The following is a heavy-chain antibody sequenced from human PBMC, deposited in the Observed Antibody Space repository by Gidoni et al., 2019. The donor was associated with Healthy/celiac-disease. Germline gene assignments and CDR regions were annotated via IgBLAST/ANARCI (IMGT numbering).Heavy chain of an antibody. J-gene: IGHJ2*01. CDR2: IDPSDSYT. CDR3: ARLIQLAAAGTHWCFDL. Sequence: EVQLVQFGAEVNEPGASLRIPCRGSGYSVTSYWFSWVRQMPGKGLEWMGRIDPSDSYTNYGPSFQGHVTISTDNSISTAYLQWSSLKASDTAMYYCARLIQLAAAGTHWCFDLWGRGTLVTVSS. D-gene: IGHD6-13*01. V-gene: IGHV5-10-1*01. CDR1: GYSVTSYW.